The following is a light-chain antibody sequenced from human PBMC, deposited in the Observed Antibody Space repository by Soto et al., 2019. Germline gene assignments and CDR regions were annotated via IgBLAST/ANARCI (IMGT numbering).Light chain of an antibody. CDR1: QSISSW. CDR2: DAS. J-gene: IGKJ1*01. V-gene: IGKV1-5*01. CDR3: QQYNSYSST. Sequence: DIQMTQSPSSVSASVGDGVTITCRASQSISSWLAWYQQKPGKAPKLLIYDASSLESGVPSRSSGSGSGTEFTLTISSLQPDDFATYYCQQYNSYSSTFGQGTKVDIK.